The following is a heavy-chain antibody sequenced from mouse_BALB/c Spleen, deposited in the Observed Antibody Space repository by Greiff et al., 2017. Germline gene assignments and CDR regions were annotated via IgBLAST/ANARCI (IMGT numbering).Heavy chain of an antibody. Sequence: EVQRVESGGGLVQPGGSRKLSCAASGFTFSSFGMHWVRQAPEKGLEWVAYISSGSSTIYYADTVKGRFTISRDNPKNTLFLQMTSLRSEDTAMYYCARESTYFDYWGQGTTLTVSS. CDR2: ISSGSSTI. V-gene: IGHV5-17*02. D-gene: IGHD5-1*01. CDR1: GFTFSSFG. J-gene: IGHJ2*01. CDR3: ARESTYFDY.